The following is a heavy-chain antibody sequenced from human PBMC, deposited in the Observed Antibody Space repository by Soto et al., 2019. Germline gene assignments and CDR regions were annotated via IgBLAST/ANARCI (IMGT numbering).Heavy chain of an antibody. Sequence: QLQLQESGPGLVKPSETLSLTCTVYGGSISSSSYYWGWIRQPPGKGLEWIGSIYYSGSTYYNPSLKSRVTISVDTSKNQFSLKLSPVTAADTAVYYCARLTEGPYNWFDPWGQGTLVTVSS. V-gene: IGHV4-39*01. J-gene: IGHJ5*02. CDR1: GGSISSSSYY. CDR3: ARLTEGPYNWFDP. CDR2: IYYSGST.